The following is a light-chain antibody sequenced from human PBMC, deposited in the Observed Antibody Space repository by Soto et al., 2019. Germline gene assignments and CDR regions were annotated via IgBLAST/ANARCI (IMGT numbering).Light chain of an antibody. Sequence: QSALTQPASVSGSPGQSITISCTGTSSDVGGYNYVSWYQQHPGKDPKLKIYDVSNRPSGVSNHFSGYKSGNTASLTISGLQAEDEADYYCSSYTSSSTFYVFGTGTKVTVL. J-gene: IGLJ1*01. CDR2: DVS. V-gene: IGLV2-14*01. CDR1: SSDVGGYNY. CDR3: SSYTSSSTFYV.